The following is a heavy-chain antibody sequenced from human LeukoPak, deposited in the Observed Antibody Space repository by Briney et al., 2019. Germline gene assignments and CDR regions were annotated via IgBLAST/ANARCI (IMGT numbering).Heavy chain of an antibody. D-gene: IGHD1-26*01. Sequence: GGSLRLSCAASGFTFSSYAMSWVRQAPGKGLEWVSAISGSGGSTYYADSVKGRFTISRDNSKNTLYLQMNSLRAEDTAIYYCAKVVSGTYTPDYWGQGTLVTVSS. CDR2: ISGSGGST. V-gene: IGHV3-23*01. CDR1: GFTFSSYA. CDR3: AKVVSGTYTPDY. J-gene: IGHJ4*02.